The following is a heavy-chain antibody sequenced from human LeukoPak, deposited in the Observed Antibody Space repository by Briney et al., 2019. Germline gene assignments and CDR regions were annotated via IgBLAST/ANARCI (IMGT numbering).Heavy chain of an antibody. CDR2: IYYSGST. J-gene: IGHJ3*02. D-gene: IGHD6-19*01. CDR1: GGSISSSGYY. V-gene: IGHV4-39*01. CDR3: ARLLSSDWYKGAFDI. Sequence: SETLSLTCTVSGGSISSSGYYWGRIRQPPGQGLEWIGSIYYSGSTYYNPSLKSRVTFSVDTSKNQFSLKLSSVTAADTAVYYCARLLSSDWYKGAFDIWGQGTMVTVSS.